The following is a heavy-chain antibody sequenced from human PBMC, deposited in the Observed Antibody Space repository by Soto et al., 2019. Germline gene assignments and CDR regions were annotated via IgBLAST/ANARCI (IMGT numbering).Heavy chain of an antibody. J-gene: IGHJ5*02. CDR2: MNPNSGNT. CDR3: ARGIKYGDSSRWFDP. CDR1: GYTFTSYD. D-gene: IGHD4-17*01. Sequence: QVQLVQSGAEVKKPGASVKVSCKASGYTFTSYDINWVRQATGQRFEYLGWMNPNSGNTGYVKKFQGRVTMTRDTSMRTAYMELSSLRSEDTAVYYCARGIKYGDSSRWFDPWGPGTLVTVSS. V-gene: IGHV1-8*01.